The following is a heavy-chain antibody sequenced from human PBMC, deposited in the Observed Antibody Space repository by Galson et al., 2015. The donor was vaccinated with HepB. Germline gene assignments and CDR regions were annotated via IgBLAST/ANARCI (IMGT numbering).Heavy chain of an antibody. CDR3: ARSSGWFDY. CDR1: GGRVSSKNAT. CDR2: TYYRCKWYR. J-gene: IGHJ5*01. D-gene: IGHD6-19*01. V-gene: IGHV6-1*01. Sequence: CAISGGRVSSKNATWNWIRQSPPRGVEGLGRTYYRCKWYRNYAGSVESRITINPDTSKSQFSLQLNSVTPEDTAVYYCARSSGWFDYWGQGTLVTVSS.